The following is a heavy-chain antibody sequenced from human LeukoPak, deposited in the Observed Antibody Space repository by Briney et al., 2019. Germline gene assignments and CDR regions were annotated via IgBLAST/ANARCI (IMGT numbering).Heavy chain of an antibody. Sequence: QPGRSLRLSCAASGFTFNTYGMHWVRQSPGKGLEWVAFISYGRRNTHYGDFVKGRFTISGDNSKNTLYLQMNNLRPEDTAVYYCAKDRGEFEGGFYLGSWGQGTLVTVSS. D-gene: IGHD3-10*01. CDR1: GFTFNTYG. CDR2: ISYGRRNT. V-gene: IGHV3-30*18. CDR3: AKDRGEFEGGFYLGS. J-gene: IGHJ4*02.